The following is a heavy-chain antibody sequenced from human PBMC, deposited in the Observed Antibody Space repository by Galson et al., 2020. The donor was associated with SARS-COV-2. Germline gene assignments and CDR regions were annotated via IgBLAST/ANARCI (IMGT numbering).Heavy chain of an antibody. Sequence: GGSLRLSCSASGFTFSNYAIHWVRQAPGKGLEYVSSISSNGGTIYYADSLKGRFTISRDNSKNTLYLQMSSLRAEDTAIYYCVKDRGGWEVQPVYRGQGTLVTVSS. J-gene: IGHJ4*02. D-gene: IGHD1-26*01. V-gene: IGHV3-64D*06. CDR2: ISSNGGTI. CDR3: VKDRGGWEVQPVY. CDR1: GFTFSNYA.